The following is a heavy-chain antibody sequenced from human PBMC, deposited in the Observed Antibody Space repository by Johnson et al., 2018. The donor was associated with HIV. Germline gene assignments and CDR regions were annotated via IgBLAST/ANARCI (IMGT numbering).Heavy chain of an antibody. D-gene: IGHD2-2*01. CDR2: IKQDGSEK. V-gene: IGHV3-7*01. CDR1: GFSFSRYW. J-gene: IGHJ3*02. CDR3: ARGGDCSSTSCYVYAFDI. Sequence: VQLVESGGGVVRPGGSLRLSCVASGFSFSRYWMSWVRQAPGKGLEWVANIKQDGSEKYYVDSVKGRFTISRDNAKNSLYLQMNSLRAEDTAVYYCARGGDCSSTSCYVYAFDIWGQGTMVTVSS.